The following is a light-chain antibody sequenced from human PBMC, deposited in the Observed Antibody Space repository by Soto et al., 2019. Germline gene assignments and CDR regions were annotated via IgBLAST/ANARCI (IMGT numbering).Light chain of an antibody. CDR1: SRDVGGYHY. CDR3: SSYAGSNNLV. Sequence: QSALTQPPSASGSPGQSVTISCTGTSRDVGGYHYVSWYQQHPGKAPKLMIHEVTKRPSGVPDRFSGSKSGNTASLTVSGLQGEDEADYYCSSYAGSNNLVFGGGTKLTVL. J-gene: IGLJ2*01. CDR2: EVT. V-gene: IGLV2-8*01.